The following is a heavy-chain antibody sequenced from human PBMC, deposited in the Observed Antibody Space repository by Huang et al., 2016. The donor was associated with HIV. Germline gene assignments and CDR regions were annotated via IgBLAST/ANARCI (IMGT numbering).Heavy chain of an antibody. Sequence: QVQLVQSGAEVKKPGASVKVSCEASNYNFGSHGISWGRQAPGQGLEWMGWISVYKGETKYGQKVQGRVTMTRETSTRTAYMELTSLRFDDTAVYYCARSGFGVVITTTLDYYYMDVWGTGTTVTVSS. J-gene: IGHJ6*03. CDR2: ISVYKGET. CDR1: NYNFGSHG. V-gene: IGHV1-18*01. D-gene: IGHD3-3*01. CDR3: ARSGFGVVITTTLDYYYMDV.